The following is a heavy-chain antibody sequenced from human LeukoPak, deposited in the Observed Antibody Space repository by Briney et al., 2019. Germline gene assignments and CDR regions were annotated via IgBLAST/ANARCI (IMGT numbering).Heavy chain of an antibody. CDR3: ARQLRRYYDFWSGYYDY. J-gene: IGHJ4*02. Sequence: GGSLRLSCAASGFTVSSNYMSWVRQAPGKGLEWVSVIYSGGSTYYADSVKGRFTISRDNSKNTLYLQMNSLRAEDTAVYYCARQLRRYYDFWSGYYDYWGREPWSPSPQ. V-gene: IGHV3-66*04. CDR1: GFTVSSNY. CDR2: IYSGGST. D-gene: IGHD3-3*01.